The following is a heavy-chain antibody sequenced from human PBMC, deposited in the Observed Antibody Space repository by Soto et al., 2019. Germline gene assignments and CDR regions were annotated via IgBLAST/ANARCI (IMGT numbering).Heavy chain of an antibody. CDR2: ISAYNASI. Sequence: QVQLVQSGAEVKKPGASVKVSCKASGYTFTSYGISWVRQTPGQGLEWMGWISAYNASINYAQKLQGRVTMTTDTSTNTAYMELRSLRSDDTAVYFCARDRLGATGDYWGQGTLVTVSS. V-gene: IGHV1-18*01. D-gene: IGHD1-26*01. CDR1: GYTFTSYG. CDR3: ARDRLGATGDY. J-gene: IGHJ4*02.